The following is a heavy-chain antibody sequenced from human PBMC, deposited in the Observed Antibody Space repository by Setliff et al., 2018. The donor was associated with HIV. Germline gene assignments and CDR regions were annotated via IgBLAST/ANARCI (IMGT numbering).Heavy chain of an antibody. Sequence: GGSLRLSCAASGFSFSTSWVHWVRQAPGRRLVWVARIYPDGITADYADSVKGRFTISRDISKNTLYLQVNNLRAEDTAVYYCAKHAATSVYDILTVIDYWGQGTLVTVSS. CDR1: GFSFSTSW. CDR3: AKHAATSVYDILTVIDY. CDR2: IYPDGITA. D-gene: IGHD3-9*01. J-gene: IGHJ4*02. V-gene: IGHV3-74*01.